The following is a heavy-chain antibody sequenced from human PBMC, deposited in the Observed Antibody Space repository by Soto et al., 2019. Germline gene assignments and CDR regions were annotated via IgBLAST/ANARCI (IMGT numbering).Heavy chain of an antibody. J-gene: IGHJ4*02. D-gene: IGHD3-22*01. CDR2: ISTSSSST. CDR3: ARKYDSSGGFDY. Sequence: GGSLRLSCAASGFTFSDYYMSWIRQAPGKGLEWVSYISTSSSSTNYADSVKGRFTISRDNAKNSLYLQMNSLRAEDTAVYYCARKYDSSGGFDYWGLGTLVTSPQ. V-gene: IGHV3-11*03. CDR1: GFTFSDYY.